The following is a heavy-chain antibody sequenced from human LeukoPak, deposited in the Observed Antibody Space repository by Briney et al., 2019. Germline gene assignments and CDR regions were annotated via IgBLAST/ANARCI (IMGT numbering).Heavy chain of an antibody. CDR2: IYYSGST. CDR3: ARDPTTRTRGCSYGYYGLDV. J-gene: IGHJ6*02. Sequence: PSETQSLLCTVSGDSISRCYWSWIRQPPGKGLEWIGYIYYSGSTNYNPSLKSRVTISVDTSKNHFSLKLSSVTAADTAVYYCARDPTTRTRGCSYGYYGLDVWGQGTTVTVSS. V-gene: IGHV4-59*01. CDR1: GDSISRCY. D-gene: IGHD5-18*01.